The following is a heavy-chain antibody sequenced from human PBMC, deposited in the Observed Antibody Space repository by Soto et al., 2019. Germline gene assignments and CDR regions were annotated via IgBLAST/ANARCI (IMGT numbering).Heavy chain of an antibody. V-gene: IGHV1-8*01. CDR3: ARCGGSCYSGIDAFDI. D-gene: IGHD2-15*01. J-gene: IGHJ3*02. CDR2: MNPNSGNT. Sequence: ASVKVSCKASGYTFTSYDINWVRQATGQGLEWMGWMNPNSGNTGYAQKFQGRVTMTRDTSISTAYMELSSLRSEDTAVYYCARCGGSCYSGIDAFDIWGQRTMVTVSS. CDR1: GYTFTSYD.